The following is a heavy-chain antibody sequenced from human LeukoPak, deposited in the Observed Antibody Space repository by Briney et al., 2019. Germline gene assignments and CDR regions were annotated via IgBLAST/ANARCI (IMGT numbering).Heavy chain of an antibody. D-gene: IGHD3-3*01. CDR1: GYSFTNYW. CDR2: IYPGDSDT. J-gene: IGHJ4*02. V-gene: IGHV5-51*01. CDR3: ARSEAIFGVVIT. Sequence: GESLKISCKGSGYSFTNYWIGWVRQMPEKGLEWMGIIYPGDSDTTYSPSFQGQDTISADKSISTAYLQWSSLKASDTAMYYCARSEAIFGVVITWGQGTPITVSS.